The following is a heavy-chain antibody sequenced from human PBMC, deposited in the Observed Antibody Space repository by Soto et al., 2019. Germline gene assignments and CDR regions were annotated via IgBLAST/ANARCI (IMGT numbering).Heavy chain of an antibody. V-gene: IGHV4-4*02. Sequence: XGTLSLTCAVSGASISNTDWWSWVRQPPGKGLEWIGEIYHSGTTNCDPSLKSRATISLDKSKSLFSLTLTSLTAADTAVYYCAIPGAGDFDYWGQGTLVTVSS. CDR2: IYHSGTT. CDR1: GASISNTDW. D-gene: IGHD1-26*01. J-gene: IGHJ4*02. CDR3: AIPGAGDFDY.